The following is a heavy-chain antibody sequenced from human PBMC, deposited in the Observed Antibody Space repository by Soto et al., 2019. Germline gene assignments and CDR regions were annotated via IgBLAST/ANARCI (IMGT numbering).Heavy chain of an antibody. V-gene: IGHV4-30-4*08. Sequence: SETLSLTCTVSGGSVSSGSYYWSWIRQHPGRGLEWIGYMYHSGTFLKSPSLKTRLTLSLHMSKNQFSLTLNSMTAADPAVYYCARAQFYSGSGNYNNLMFDAWGQGIQVTVSS. CDR2: MYHSGTF. CDR3: ARAQFYSGSGNYNNLMFDA. D-gene: IGHD3-10*01. J-gene: IGHJ5*02. CDR1: GGSVSSGSYY.